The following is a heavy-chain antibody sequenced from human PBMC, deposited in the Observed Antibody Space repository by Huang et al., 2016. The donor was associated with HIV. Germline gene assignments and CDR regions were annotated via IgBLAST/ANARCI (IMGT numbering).Heavy chain of an antibody. V-gene: IGHV4-39*01. CDR1: GGSIRSSDYH. CDR3: ARHREGPVAYYSGWGSHLNYMDV. Sequence: QLLLQESGPGLVKPSEALALTCAVSGGSIRSSDYHWGWIRQPPGKGLEWIGSIYYKGSTHYSPSLKRRVTIAVDTSKNLFFLNLTSMTAADTAVYYGARHREGPVAYYSGWGSHLNYMDVWGRGRTVVVSS. J-gene: IGHJ6*03. CDR2: IYYKGST. D-gene: IGHD3-10*01.